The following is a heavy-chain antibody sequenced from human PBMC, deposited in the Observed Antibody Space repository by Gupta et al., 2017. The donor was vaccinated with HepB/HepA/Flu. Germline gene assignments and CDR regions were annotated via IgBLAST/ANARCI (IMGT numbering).Heavy chain of an antibody. CDR2: SDHRGNN. D-gene: IGHD4/OR15-4a*01. V-gene: IGHV4-34*01. J-gene: IGHJ4*02. Sequence: QVQLQQWGAGLLKPSETLSLTCAVYGGSFSGYYWSWIRQSPGKGLEWIGESDHRGNNNYNPSRKSRVAITVDTSKNQFSLKVNSVTAADTAVYYCTRRAAVTGAAAFDYWGRGTLVTVS. CDR3: TRRAAVTGAAAFDY. CDR1: GGSFSGYY.